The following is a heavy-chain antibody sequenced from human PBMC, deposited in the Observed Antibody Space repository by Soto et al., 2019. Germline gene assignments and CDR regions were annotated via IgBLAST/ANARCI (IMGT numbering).Heavy chain of an antibody. Sequence: PSETLSLTCTVSGGSISSSSYYWGWIRQPPGKGLEWIGSIYYSGSTYYNPSLKSRVTISVDTSKNQFSLKLSSVTAADTAVYYCARQLRDFWSGYRDWYYYYGMDVWGQGTKVTVSS. D-gene: IGHD3-3*01. V-gene: IGHV4-39*01. CDR3: ARQLRDFWSGYRDWYYYYGMDV. CDR2: IYYSGST. J-gene: IGHJ6*02. CDR1: GGSISSSSYY.